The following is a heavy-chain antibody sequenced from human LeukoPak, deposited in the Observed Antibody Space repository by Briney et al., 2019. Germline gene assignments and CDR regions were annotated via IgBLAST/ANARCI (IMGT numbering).Heavy chain of an antibody. CDR2: ISAYNGHT. J-gene: IGHJ3*02. Sequence: GASVKVSCKASGYTFNSYGISWVRQAPGQGLEWMGWISAYNGHTNYAQKFQGRVTMTRDMSTSTVYMELSSLRSEDTAVYYCARELDAHAFDIWGQGTMVTVSS. CDR1: GYTFNSYG. V-gene: IGHV1-18*01. CDR3: ARELDAHAFDI.